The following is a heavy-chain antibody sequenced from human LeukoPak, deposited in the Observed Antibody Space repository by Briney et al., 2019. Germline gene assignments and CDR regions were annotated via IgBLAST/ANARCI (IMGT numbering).Heavy chain of an antibody. Sequence: GGSLRLSCAASGFTFSDYVMTWGRQVPGKGPEWVSTISGTGDKTFYSDSVKGRFTTSRDNSRNTLDLQMSSLRAEDTAVYYCARRGEGTGPLPFDYWGQGTLVTVSS. V-gene: IGHV3-23*01. J-gene: IGHJ4*02. D-gene: IGHD3/OR15-3a*01. CDR2: ISGTGDKT. CDR1: GFTFSDYV. CDR3: ARRGEGTGPLPFDY.